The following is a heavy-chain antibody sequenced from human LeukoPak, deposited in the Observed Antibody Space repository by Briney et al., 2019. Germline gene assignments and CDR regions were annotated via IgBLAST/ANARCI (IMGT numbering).Heavy chain of an antibody. V-gene: IGHV3-7*05. J-gene: IGHJ4*02. CDR3: ARWGVGYSYAHNPIDY. CDR2: INQDGTEK. CDR1: GFTFSRYG. D-gene: IGHD5-18*01. Sequence: GGSLRLSCAASGFTFSRYGMHWVRQAPGKGLEWVANINQDGTEKFYVDSVKGRFTISRDNAKNSLYLQMNSLRAEDTAVYYCARWGVGYSYAHNPIDYWGQGTLVTVSS.